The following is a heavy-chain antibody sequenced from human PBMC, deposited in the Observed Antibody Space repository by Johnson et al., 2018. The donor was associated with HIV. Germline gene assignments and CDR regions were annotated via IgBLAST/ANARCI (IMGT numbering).Heavy chain of an antibody. CDR3: AKERRAPRAFDI. Sequence: VQLVESGGGVVQPGRSLRLSCAASGFTFSSYWMSWVRQAPGKGLEWVANIKQDGSEKYYVDSVKGRFTISRDNAKNSLYLQMNSLRPEDTAVYYCAKERRAPRAFDIWGQGTMVTVSS. CDR1: GFTFSSYW. V-gene: IGHV3-7*04. J-gene: IGHJ3*02. CDR2: IKQDGSEK.